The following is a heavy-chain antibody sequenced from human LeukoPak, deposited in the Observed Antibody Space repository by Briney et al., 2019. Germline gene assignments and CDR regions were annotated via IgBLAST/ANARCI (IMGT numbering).Heavy chain of an antibody. V-gene: IGHV3-30*03. J-gene: IGHJ4*01. CDR2: ISYDGSDK. CDR3: AREHGSSGSSSFDC. D-gene: IGHD1-26*01. Sequence: GGSLRLSCTASGFTFSNNAMHWVRLAPGKGLEWVAFISYDGSDKFYADSVRGRFTISRDNSKNTLFVQMNSLRAEDTAVYHCAREHGSSGSSSFDCWGLGTLVTVSS. CDR1: GFTFSNNA.